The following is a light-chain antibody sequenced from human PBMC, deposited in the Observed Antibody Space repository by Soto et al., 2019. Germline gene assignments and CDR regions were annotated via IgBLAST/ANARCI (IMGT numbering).Light chain of an antibody. CDR1: SSDVGGYNY. CDR2: DVS. J-gene: IGLJ2*01. V-gene: IGLV2-14*01. Sequence: QSPLTQPASVSGSPGQSITISCTGTSSDVGGYNYVSWYQQHPGKAPKLMIYDVSNRPSGVSNRFSGSKSGNTASLTISGLQAEDEADYYCSSYSSSSTLVFGGGTKRTVL. CDR3: SSYSSSSTLV.